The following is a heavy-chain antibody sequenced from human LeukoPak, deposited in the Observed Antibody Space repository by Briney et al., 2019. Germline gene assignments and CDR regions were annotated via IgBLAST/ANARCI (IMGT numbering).Heavy chain of an antibody. D-gene: IGHD2-21*01. CDR2: INPNSGGT. CDR1: GYTFTGYY. J-gene: IGHJ5*02. V-gene: IGHV1-2*02. Sequence: ASVKVSCKASGYTFTGYYMYWVRQAPGQGLEWMGWINPNSGGTNYAQKFQGRVTMTRDTSISTAYMELSRLRSDDTAVYYCARGYCGGDCYSHNWSDPWGQGTLVTVSS. CDR3: ARGYCGGDCYSHNWSDP.